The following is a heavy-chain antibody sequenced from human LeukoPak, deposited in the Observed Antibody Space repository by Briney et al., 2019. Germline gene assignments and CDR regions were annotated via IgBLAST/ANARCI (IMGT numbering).Heavy chain of an antibody. CDR3: AKDHLPGIVVADRDY. V-gene: IGHV3-23*01. CDR1: GFIFSRYG. J-gene: IGHJ4*02. Sequence: GGSLRLSCAASGFIFSRYGMGWVRQAPGKGLEWVSAISGSGGTTYYTDSVKGRFTISRDNSKNTLYLQINSLRAEDTAIYYCAKDHLPGIVVADRDYWGQGTLVTVSS. CDR2: ISGSGGTT. D-gene: IGHD6-19*01.